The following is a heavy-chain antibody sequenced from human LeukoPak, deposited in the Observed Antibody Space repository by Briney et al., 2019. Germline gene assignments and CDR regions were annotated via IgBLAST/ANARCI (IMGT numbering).Heavy chain of an antibody. V-gene: IGHV3-23*01. CDR3: AKDRSRYSGYDPRSYYFDY. Sequence: PGGSLRLSCAASGFTFSSYAMSWVREAPGKGREWGSAISGSGGSTYYADSVKGRFTISRDNSKNTLYLQVTSLRTEDTAVYYCAKDRSRYSGYDPRSYYFDYWGQGTLVSVYS. CDR2: ISGSGGST. CDR1: GFTFSSYA. D-gene: IGHD5-12*01. J-gene: IGHJ4*02.